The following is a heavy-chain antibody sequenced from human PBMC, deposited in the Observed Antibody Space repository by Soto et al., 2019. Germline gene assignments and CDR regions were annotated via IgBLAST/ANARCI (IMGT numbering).Heavy chain of an antibody. V-gene: IGHV4-34*01. Sequence: PSETLSLTCAVYGGSFSDYYWSWTRQPPGKGLEWIGEINHSGSTNYNPSLKSRVTISVDRSKNQFSLKLDSVTAADTAVYYCARMWGGFNSHWGQGNLVT. CDR2: INHSGST. CDR3: ARMWGGFNSH. CDR1: GGSFSDYY. D-gene: IGHD6-25*01. J-gene: IGHJ4*02.